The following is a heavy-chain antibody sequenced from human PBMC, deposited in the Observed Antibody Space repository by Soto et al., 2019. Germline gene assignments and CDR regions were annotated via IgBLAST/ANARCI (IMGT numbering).Heavy chain of an antibody. Sequence: ASVKVSCKASGFTFTNYYFHWVRQAPGQGLEWMGIINSGGGTTSYAQKSQGRLTMTRDTSTSTVYMDLSSLRSDDTAVYYCARSYCSLRSCYTRFDAFDIWGQGTMVTVSS. V-gene: IGHV1-46*01. CDR1: GFTFTNYY. CDR3: ARSYCSLRSCYTRFDAFDI. CDR2: INSGGGTT. D-gene: IGHD2-2*02. J-gene: IGHJ3*02.